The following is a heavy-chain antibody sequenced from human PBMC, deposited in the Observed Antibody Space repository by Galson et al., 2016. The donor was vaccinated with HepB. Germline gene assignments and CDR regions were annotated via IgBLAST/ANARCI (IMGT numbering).Heavy chain of an antibody. CDR3: ARDIRGYTYRTYSYYYYMDV. Sequence: SVKVSCKASGYTFTGYYIHWVRQAPGQGLEWMGWINPNTGDTNYAQRFQGRVTMTRDTSISTAYMDLSRLRSDDTALYFCARDIRGYTYRTYSYYYYMDVWGKGTTVTVSS. CDR2: INPNTGDT. V-gene: IGHV1-2*02. D-gene: IGHD5-18*01. CDR1: GYTFTGYY. J-gene: IGHJ6*03.